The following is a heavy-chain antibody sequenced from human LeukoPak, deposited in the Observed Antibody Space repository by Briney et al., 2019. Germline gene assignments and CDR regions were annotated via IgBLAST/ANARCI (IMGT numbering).Heavy chain of an antibody. CDR3: ARGRIVGARNFDY. J-gene: IGHJ4*02. Sequence: TSETLTLTCAVYGGSFSGYYWSWIRQPPGKGLEWIGEINHSGSTNYNPSLKSRVTISVDTSKNQFSLKLSSVTAADTAVYYCARGRIVGARNFDYWGQGTLVTVSS. V-gene: IGHV4-34*01. CDR2: INHSGST. CDR1: GGSFSGYY. D-gene: IGHD1-26*01.